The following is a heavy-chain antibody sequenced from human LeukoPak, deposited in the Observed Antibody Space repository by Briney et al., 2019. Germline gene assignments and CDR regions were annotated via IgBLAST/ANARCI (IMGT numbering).Heavy chain of an antibody. J-gene: IGHJ5*02. V-gene: IGHV4-59*08. Sequence: SETLSLTCTVSGGSISSYYWSWIRQPPGKGLEWIGYIYYSGSTNYNPSLKSRVTIPVDTSKNQFSLKLSSVTAADTAVYYCARTDMDYDFWSGTQGWFDPWGQGTLVTVSS. CDR2: IYYSGST. CDR3: ARTDMDYDFWSGTQGWFDP. CDR1: GGSISSYY. D-gene: IGHD3-3*01.